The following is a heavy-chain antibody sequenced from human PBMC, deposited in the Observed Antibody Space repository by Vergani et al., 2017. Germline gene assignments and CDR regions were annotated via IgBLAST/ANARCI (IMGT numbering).Heavy chain of an antibody. D-gene: IGHD4-17*01. J-gene: IGHJ4*02. Sequence: QLQLQESGPGLVKPSETLSLTCTVSGGSISSSSYYWGWIRQPPGKGLEWIGSIYYSGSTYYNPSLKSRVTISVDTSKNQFSLKLSSVTAADTAVYYCARDEEPVRYSMTTVTTNYFDYWGQGTLVTVSS. CDR1: GGSISSSSYY. V-gene: IGHV4-39*02. CDR2: IYYSGST. CDR3: ARDEEPVRYSMTTVTTNYFDY.